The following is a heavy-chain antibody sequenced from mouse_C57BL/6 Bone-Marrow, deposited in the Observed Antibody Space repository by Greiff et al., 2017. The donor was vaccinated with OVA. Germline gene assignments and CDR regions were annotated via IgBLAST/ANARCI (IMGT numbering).Heavy chain of an antibody. J-gene: IGHJ1*03. V-gene: IGHV10-1*01. D-gene: IGHD2-3*01. CDR2: IRSKSNNYAT. CDR3: VRHDVYCYFDV. Sequence: DVKLVESGGGLVQPKGSLKLSCAASGFSFNTYAMNWVRQAPGKGLEWVARIRSKSNNYATYYADSVKDRFTISRDDSAIMLYLQMNNLNTEDTAMYSCVRHDVYCYFDVWGTGTTVTVSS. CDR1: GFSFNTYA.